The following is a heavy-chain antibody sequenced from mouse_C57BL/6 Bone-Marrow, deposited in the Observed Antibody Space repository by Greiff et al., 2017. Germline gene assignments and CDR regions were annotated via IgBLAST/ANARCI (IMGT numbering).Heavy chain of an antibody. CDR3: SSRYYGLDY. D-gene: IGHD1-1*01. CDR2: IDPENGDT. V-gene: IGHV14-4*01. Sequence: EVQLQQSGAELVRPGASVKLSCTASGFNFTDDYMHWVKQRPEQGLEWIGWIDPENGDTEYASKFQGKATITAATPSNPAYLQLSSLTSEDTAVYSCSSRYYGLDYWGQGTTLTVSA. CDR1: GFNFTDDY. J-gene: IGHJ2*01.